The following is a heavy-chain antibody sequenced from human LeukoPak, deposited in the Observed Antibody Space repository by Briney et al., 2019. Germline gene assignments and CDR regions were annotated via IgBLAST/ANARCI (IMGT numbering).Heavy chain of an antibody. CDR3: AKDPIAVAGNNYYRMDV. J-gene: IGHJ6*02. Sequence: PGRSLRLSCAASGFTFSRYGMYWVRQAPGKGLEWVAVMSSDGTNKYYADSVKGRFTISRDNSKNTLYLQMNSLRAEDTAVYYCAKDPIAVAGNNYYRMDVWGQGTTVSVSS. CDR2: MSSDGTNK. V-gene: IGHV3-30*18. D-gene: IGHD6-19*01. CDR1: GFTFSRYG.